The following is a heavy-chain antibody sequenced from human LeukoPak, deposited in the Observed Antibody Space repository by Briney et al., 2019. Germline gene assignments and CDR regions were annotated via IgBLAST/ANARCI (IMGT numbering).Heavy chain of an antibody. J-gene: IGHJ3*02. CDR3: ARDRHDFWSGSWAHDAFDI. V-gene: IGHV4-59*12. CDR1: GGSISSYY. CDR2: IYYSGST. Sequence: SETLSLTCTVSGGSISSYYWSWIRQPPGKGLEWIGYIYYSGSTNYNPSLKSRVTISVDTSKNQFSLKLSSVTAADTAVYYCARDRHDFWSGSWAHDAFDIWGQGTMVTVSS. D-gene: IGHD3-3*01.